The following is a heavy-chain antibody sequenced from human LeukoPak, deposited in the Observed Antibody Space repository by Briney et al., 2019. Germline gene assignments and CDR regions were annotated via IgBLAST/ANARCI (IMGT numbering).Heavy chain of an antibody. CDR3: VRDLGGRSGH. CDR1: GFTFSSNW. Sequence: GGSLRLSCAASGFTFSSNWMHWVRQAPGKGLVWVSRINEDGSTTNYADSVKGRSTIFRDNAKNTLYLQMNSLRAENTAVYYCVRDLGGRSGHWGQGTLVTVSS. J-gene: IGHJ4*02. CDR2: INEDGSTT. V-gene: IGHV3-74*01. D-gene: IGHD1-26*01.